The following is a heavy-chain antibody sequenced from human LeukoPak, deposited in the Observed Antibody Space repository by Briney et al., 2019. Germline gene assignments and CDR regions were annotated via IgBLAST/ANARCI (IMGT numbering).Heavy chain of an antibody. D-gene: IGHD6-13*01. J-gene: IGHJ4*02. V-gene: IGHV3-30*02. CDR1: GINFRSSG. CDR3: AGEGGRAAAGSFDY. Sequence: GGSLRLSCAASGINFRSSGMHWVRQAPGKGLEWVTFIQNDGSDKSYAASVKGRFTISRDNSKNTVYLHMSSLRADDTALYYCAGEGGRAAAGSFDYWGQGTLVTVSS. CDR2: IQNDGSDK.